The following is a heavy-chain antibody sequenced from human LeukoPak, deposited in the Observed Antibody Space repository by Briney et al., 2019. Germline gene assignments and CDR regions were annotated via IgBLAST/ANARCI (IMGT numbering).Heavy chain of an antibody. V-gene: IGHV4-59*12. CDR1: GGSISSYY. Sequence: SETLSLTCTVSGGSISSYYWSWIRQPPGKGLEWIGYIYYSGSTNYNPSLKSRVTISVDTSKNQFSLKLSSVTAADTAVYYCARGVEDGVVPAAIDYWGQGTLVTVSS. J-gene: IGHJ4*02. D-gene: IGHD2-2*01. CDR3: ARGVEDGVVPAAIDY. CDR2: IYYSGST.